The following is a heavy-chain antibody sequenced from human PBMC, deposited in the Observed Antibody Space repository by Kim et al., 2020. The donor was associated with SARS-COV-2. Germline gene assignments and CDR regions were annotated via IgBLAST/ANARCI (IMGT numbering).Heavy chain of an antibody. CDR2: ISGSASST. V-gene: IGHV3-23*01. CDR1: GFTFSSYA. J-gene: IGHJ4*02. CDR3: ANDPNYGGGYYFDY. Sequence: GSLRLSCAASGFTFSSYAMTWVRQAPGKGLEWVSTISGSASSTYYADSVKGRFTISRDNSKNTLYLQMNSLRADDTAVYYCANDPNYGGGYYFDYWGQGTLVTVSS. D-gene: IGHD1-7*01.